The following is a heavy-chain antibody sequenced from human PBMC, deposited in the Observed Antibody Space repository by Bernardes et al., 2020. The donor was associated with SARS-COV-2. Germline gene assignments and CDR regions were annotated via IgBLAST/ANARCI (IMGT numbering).Heavy chain of an antibody. D-gene: IGHD3-3*01. V-gene: IGHV1-24*01. J-gene: IGHJ3*02. CDR1: GYRVNEFS. CDR3: ATDDPAGAVFGVVIYALHI. Sequence: ASVKVSCKVSGYRVNEFSMHWVRQAPGKGLEWLGGFDPQNRRTIYAQKFQGRVTMTEDTSTETAYMELRNLRSEDTAVYYCATDDPAGAVFGVVIYALHIWGQGTMVTVSS. CDR2: FDPQNRRT.